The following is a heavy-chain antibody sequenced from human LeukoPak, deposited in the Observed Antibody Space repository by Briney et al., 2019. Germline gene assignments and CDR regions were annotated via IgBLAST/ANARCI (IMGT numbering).Heavy chain of an antibody. CDR3: ARFARPGKSYRGFDY. CDR2: IYPGDSDT. V-gene: IGHV5-51*01. D-gene: IGHD2-2*02. Sequence: GESLKISCKGSGYSFTNYWIGWVRQMPGKGLEWMGIIYPGDSDTRYSPSFQGQVTISVDKSISTAYVQWSSLKASDTAMYYCARFARPGKSYRGFDYWGQGTLVTVSS. CDR1: GYSFTNYW. J-gene: IGHJ4*02.